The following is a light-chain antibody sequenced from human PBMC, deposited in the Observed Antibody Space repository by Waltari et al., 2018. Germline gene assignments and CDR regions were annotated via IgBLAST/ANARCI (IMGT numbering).Light chain of an antibody. CDR2: RGS. Sequence: QSVLPQPPSAPPAPGHRVNISRPGSPPNIGNNFFSWYQQPPGTAPRPVIPRGSPRPSGIPDRFSGSKSGTSASLAISGLRSEDEADYYCASWDDILIGRLFGGGTKLTVL. V-gene: IGLV1-47*01. CDR1: PPNIGNNF. J-gene: IGLJ2*01. CDR3: ASWDDILIGRL.